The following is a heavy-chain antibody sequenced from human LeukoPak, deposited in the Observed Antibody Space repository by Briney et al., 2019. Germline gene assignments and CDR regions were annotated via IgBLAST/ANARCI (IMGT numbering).Heavy chain of an antibody. D-gene: IGHD2-2*01. CDR3: VGSVPADLGYFDY. CDR2: IYYSGST. Sequence: SETLSLTCTVSGGSISSSSYYWGWIRQPPGKGLEWIGSIYYSGSTYYNPSLKSRVTISVDTSKNQFSLKLSSVTAADTAVYYCVGSVPADLGYFDYWGQGTLVTVSS. V-gene: IGHV4-39*07. J-gene: IGHJ4*02. CDR1: GGSISSSSYY.